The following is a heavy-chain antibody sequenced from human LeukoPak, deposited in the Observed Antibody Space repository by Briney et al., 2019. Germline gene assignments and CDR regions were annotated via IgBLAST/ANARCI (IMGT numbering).Heavy chain of an antibody. Sequence: SETLSLTCTVSGGSISSGDYYWSWIRQPPGKGLEWIGYIYYSGSTYYNPSLKSRVTISVDTSKNQFSLKLSSVTAADTAVYYCARVGVRDIVRFDYWGQGTLVSVSA. V-gene: IGHV4-30-4*01. J-gene: IGHJ4*02. CDR2: IYYSGST. D-gene: IGHD2-15*01. CDR3: ARVGVRDIVRFDY. CDR1: GGSISSGDYY.